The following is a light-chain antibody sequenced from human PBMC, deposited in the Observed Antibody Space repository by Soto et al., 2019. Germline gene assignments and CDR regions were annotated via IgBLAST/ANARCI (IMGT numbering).Light chain of an antibody. Sequence: DIVMTQSPDSLAVSLGERATINCKSSQSVVYSSNNKNYLAWYQQKPGQPPKLLIYWASTRESGVPDRFSGSGSGTYFTLTISSLQAEDVAVYYCQQYYSTPRTFGQGTKVEIK. J-gene: IGKJ1*01. V-gene: IGKV4-1*01. CDR2: WAS. CDR3: QQYYSTPRT. CDR1: QSVVYSSNNKNY.